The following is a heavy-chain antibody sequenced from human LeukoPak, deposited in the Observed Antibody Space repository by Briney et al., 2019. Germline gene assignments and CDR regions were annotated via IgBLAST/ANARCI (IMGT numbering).Heavy chain of an antibody. CDR1: GYTFTSYY. D-gene: IGHD5-18*01. V-gene: IGHV1-46*01. Sequence: ASVKVSCKASGYTFTSYYMHWVRQAPGQGLEWMGIINPSGGSTSYAQKLQGRVTMTRDMSTSTVYMELSSLRSEDTAVYYCARVEGGGYSYDYWGQGTLVTVSS. CDR2: INPSGGST. CDR3: ARVEGGGYSYDY. J-gene: IGHJ4*02.